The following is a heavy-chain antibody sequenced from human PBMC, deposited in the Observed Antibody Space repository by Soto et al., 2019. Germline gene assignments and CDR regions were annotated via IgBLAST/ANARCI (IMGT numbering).Heavy chain of an antibody. CDR2: VYDDGTT. D-gene: IGHD3-10*01. V-gene: IGHV3-66*01. Sequence: GGSLRLSCAASGFSVRNNYLSWVRQAPGKGLEWVSVVYDDGTTYYADSVEGRFIISRDNSKNIVSLQMNNLTVDDTAVYYCARGHYGSLPGYFDCSGQGTLVTVSS. CDR3: ARGHYGSLPGYFDC. J-gene: IGHJ4*02. CDR1: GFSVRNNY.